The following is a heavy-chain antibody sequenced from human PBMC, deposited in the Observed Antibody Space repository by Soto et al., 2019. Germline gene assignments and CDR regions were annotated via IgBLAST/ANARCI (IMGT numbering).Heavy chain of an antibody. CDR2: ISGNSGKT. CDR3: ALPSCGGDCYSPFDY. V-gene: IGHV3-23*01. CDR1: GVGLSTDA. D-gene: IGHD2-21*02. J-gene: IGHJ4*02. Sequence: EVQLLESGGGFVQPGGSLRLSCTASGVGLSTDAISWVRQAPGKGLEWVSVISGNSGKTDYADSVKGRFRISRDKSEHTVYLQMNRVRAEDTAVYYCALPSCGGDCYSPFDYWGQGTLVTVSS.